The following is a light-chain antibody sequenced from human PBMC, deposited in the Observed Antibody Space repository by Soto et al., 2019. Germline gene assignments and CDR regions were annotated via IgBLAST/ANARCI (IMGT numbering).Light chain of an antibody. CDR2: EVI. CDR3: GSYTSASTLV. J-gene: IGLJ1*01. V-gene: IGLV2-14*01. Sequence: QSALTQPASVSGPPGQSITISFTVTSSDVGGYNYVSWYQQHPGKAPKLMIYEVINRPSGVSNRFSGSKSGNTASLTISGLQAEDEADYYCGSYTSASTLVFGTGTKVTVL. CDR1: SSDVGGYNY.